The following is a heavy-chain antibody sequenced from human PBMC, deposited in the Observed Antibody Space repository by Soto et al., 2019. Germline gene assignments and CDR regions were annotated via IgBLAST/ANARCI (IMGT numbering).Heavy chain of an antibody. CDR3: TSTGGVAAKIDY. D-gene: IGHD5-12*01. Sequence: ETLSLTCTVSGASISSYYWGWIRQPPGKGLEWIGYFFYSGSTNYNPSLKSRVTMSADTSKNQFSLKLSSVTASDTAVYYCTSTGGVAAKIDYWGQGALVTVSS. CDR1: GASISSYY. CDR2: FFYSGST. V-gene: IGHV4-59*08. J-gene: IGHJ4*02.